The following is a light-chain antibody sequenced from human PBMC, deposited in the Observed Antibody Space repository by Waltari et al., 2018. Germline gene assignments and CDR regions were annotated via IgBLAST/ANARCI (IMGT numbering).Light chain of an antibody. J-gene: IGKJ1*01. Sequence: DVVMTQSPLSLPVTLGQPASISCRSSQSLVHRDGNTYLTWFQQRPCQSPTRLTYRVSNRDSGVPDRFSGSGSGTDFTLKISRVEAEDVGVYYCMQGSHWPPTFGQGTKVEIK. CDR2: RVS. V-gene: IGKV2-30*02. CDR3: MQGSHWPPT. CDR1: QSLVHRDGNTY.